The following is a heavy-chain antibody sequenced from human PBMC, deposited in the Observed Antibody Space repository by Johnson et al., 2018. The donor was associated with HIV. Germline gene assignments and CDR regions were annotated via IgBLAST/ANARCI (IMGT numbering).Heavy chain of an antibody. J-gene: IGHJ3*02. Sequence: VQLVESGGGLIQPGGSLRLSCAASGFTVSSNYMSWVRQAPGKGLEWVSAIYSGGRSYYADSVKGRLTLSRDNSNNTLYLQMNSLRAEDTAVYYCARDVTAGNDAFDIWGPGTMVTVSS. V-gene: IGHV3-66*03. CDR3: ARDVTAGNDAFDI. CDR1: GFTVSSNY. CDR2: IYSGGRS. D-gene: IGHD1-1*01.